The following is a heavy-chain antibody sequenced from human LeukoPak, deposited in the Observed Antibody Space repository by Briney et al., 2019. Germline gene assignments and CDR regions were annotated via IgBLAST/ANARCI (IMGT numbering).Heavy chain of an antibody. CDR1: GGSISSGGYY. V-gene: IGHV4-31*03. Sequence: SQTLSLTCTVPGGSISSGGYYWSWIRQHPGKGLEWIGYIYYSGSTYYNPSLKSRVTISVDTSKNQFSLKLSSVTAADTAVYYCARGTGDPDYYYYYYMDVWGKGTTVTVSS. D-gene: IGHD7-27*01. CDR2: IYYSGST. CDR3: ARGTGDPDYYYYYYMDV. J-gene: IGHJ6*03.